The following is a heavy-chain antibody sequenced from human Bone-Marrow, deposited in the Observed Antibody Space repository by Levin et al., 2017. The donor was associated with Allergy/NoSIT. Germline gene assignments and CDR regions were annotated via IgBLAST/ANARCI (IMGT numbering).Heavy chain of an antibody. Sequence: SETLSLTCTVTGDSIYTSSYYWGWIRQPPGKGLEWIGSIYYTGKTYLNPSLKSRVVISEDTAKNQFSLRLTSVTAADTAVYFCGRQEGYDSGGYGNETDYWGQGTLVTVSS. D-gene: IGHD3-22*01. CDR3: GRQEGYDSGGYGNETDY. CDR1: GDSIYTSSYY. CDR2: IYYTGKT. J-gene: IGHJ4*02. V-gene: IGHV4-39*01.